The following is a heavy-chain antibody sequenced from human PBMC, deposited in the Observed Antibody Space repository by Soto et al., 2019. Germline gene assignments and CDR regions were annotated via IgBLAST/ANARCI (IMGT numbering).Heavy chain of an antibody. J-gene: IGHJ4*02. V-gene: IGHV4-59*01. CDR1: GGSISSYY. Sequence: SETLSLTCTVSGGSISSYYWSWIRQPPGKGLEWIGYIYYSGSTNYNPSLKSRVTISVDTSKNQFSLKLSSVTAADTAVYYCARVGYCSGGSCPDYWGQGTLVTVSS. CDR3: ARVGYCSGGSCPDY. CDR2: IYYSGST. D-gene: IGHD2-15*01.